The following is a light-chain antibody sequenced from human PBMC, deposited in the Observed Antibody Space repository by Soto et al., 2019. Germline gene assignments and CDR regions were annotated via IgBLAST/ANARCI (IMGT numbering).Light chain of an antibody. Sequence: DIQMAQSPSALSASVGDRVTITCRASQSISSWLAWYQRKPGKAPKLLIYAASSLQSGVPSRFSGSGSGTDFTLTISSLQPEDFATYYCQQLDSYPRTFGPGTKVDIK. V-gene: IGKV1-5*01. CDR1: QSISSW. CDR3: QQLDSYPRT. CDR2: AAS. J-gene: IGKJ3*01.